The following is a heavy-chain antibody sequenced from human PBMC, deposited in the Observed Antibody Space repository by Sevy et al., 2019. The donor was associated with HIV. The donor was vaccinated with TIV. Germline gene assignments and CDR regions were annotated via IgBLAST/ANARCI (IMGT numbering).Heavy chain of an antibody. CDR2: IYYNGHI. Sequence: SETLSLTCTVSGGSITSLYWNWIRQPPGKGLEWIPNIYYNGHINYNPSLKSRVTLSLDTSKNQFSLRLSAVTAADTAMYYCAGGNAWGRGYSWGQGTLVTVSS. J-gene: IGHJ4*02. D-gene: IGHD1-26*01. CDR3: AGGNAWGRGYS. CDR1: GGSITSLY. V-gene: IGHV4-59*08.